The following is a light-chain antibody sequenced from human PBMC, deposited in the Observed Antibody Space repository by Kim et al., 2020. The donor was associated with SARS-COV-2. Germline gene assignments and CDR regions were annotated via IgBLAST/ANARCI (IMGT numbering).Light chain of an antibody. CDR3: SSYAGSSGLV. J-gene: IGLJ2*01. Sequence: GQSVTFSCTGTSSDVGGYNYVSWYQQHPGKAPKLMIYEVSKRPSGVPDRFSGSKSGNTASLTVSGLQAEDEADYYCSSYAGSSGLVFGGGTQLTVL. CDR2: EVS. V-gene: IGLV2-8*01. CDR1: SSDVGGYNY.